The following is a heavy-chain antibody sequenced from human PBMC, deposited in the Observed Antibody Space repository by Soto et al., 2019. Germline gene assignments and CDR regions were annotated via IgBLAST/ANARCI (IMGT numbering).Heavy chain of an antibody. Sequence: GGSLRLSCAASGFTFDDYAMHWVRQAPGKGLEWVSGISWNSGSIGYADSVKGRFTISRDNAKNSLYLQMHSLRAEDTALYYCAKDKAFYYGSGSYYNYWGQGTLVTVSS. D-gene: IGHD3-10*01. CDR3: AKDKAFYYGSGSYYNY. V-gene: IGHV3-9*01. CDR1: GFTFDDYA. CDR2: ISWNSGSI. J-gene: IGHJ4*02.